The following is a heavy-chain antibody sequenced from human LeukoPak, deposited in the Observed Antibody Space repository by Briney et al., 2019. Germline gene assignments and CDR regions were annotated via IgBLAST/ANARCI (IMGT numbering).Heavy chain of an antibody. V-gene: IGHV3-23*01. CDR1: GFTFSSYA. D-gene: IGHD1-26*01. J-gene: IGHJ4*02. Sequence: GGSLRLSCAASGFTFSSYAMSLVRQAPGKGLEWVSTISGSGGGTYYADSVKVRFTISRDNSKNTLYLQMNSLRAEDTAVYYCARKRGSYLYFLAYWGQGTLVTVSS. CDR3: ARKRGSYLYFLAY. CDR2: ISGSGGGT.